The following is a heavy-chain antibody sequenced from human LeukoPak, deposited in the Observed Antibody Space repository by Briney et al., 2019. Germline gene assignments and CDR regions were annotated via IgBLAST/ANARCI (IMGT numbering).Heavy chain of an antibody. D-gene: IGHD4-17*01. J-gene: IGHJ3*02. Sequence: GGSLRLSCAASGFTFKNYWMSWVRQAAGKGREGVANINQDGSEKYYVDSVKGRFTISRDNAKNSLYLQMNSLRAEDTAVYYCARDRTYYGDYPDAFDIWGQGTVVTVSS. V-gene: IGHV3-7*01. CDR1: GFTFKNYW. CDR3: ARDRTYYGDYPDAFDI. CDR2: INQDGSEK.